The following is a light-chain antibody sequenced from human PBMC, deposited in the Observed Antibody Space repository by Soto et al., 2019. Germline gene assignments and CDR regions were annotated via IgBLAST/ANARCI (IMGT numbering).Light chain of an antibody. CDR1: QSLSNNIY. J-gene: IGKJ1*01. CDR2: GAS. V-gene: IGKV3-20*01. CDR3: QHYGRSQT. Sequence: SVLTNSRGARSVTPSERATLSCSSSQSLSNNIYLAWYQQKPGQAPRLLIYGASSRATGIPNRFSGSGSGTDFTLTISRLEPEDFAVYYCQHYGRSQTFGPGTKVDIK.